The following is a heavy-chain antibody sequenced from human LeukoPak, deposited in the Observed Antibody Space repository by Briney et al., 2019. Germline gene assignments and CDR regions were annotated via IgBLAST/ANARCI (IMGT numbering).Heavy chain of an antibody. CDR3: TGYCGGDCYYYFDY. V-gene: IGHV3-15*01. J-gene: IGHJ4*02. CDR1: GFTFSNAW. D-gene: IGHD2-21*02. CDR2: IKSKTDGGTT. Sequence: GGSLRLSCAASGFTFSNAWMSWVRQAPGKGLEWVGRIKSKTDGGTTDYAAPVKGRFTISRDVSKNTLYLQMNSLKTEDTAVYCCTGYCGGDCYYYFDYWGQGTLVTVSS.